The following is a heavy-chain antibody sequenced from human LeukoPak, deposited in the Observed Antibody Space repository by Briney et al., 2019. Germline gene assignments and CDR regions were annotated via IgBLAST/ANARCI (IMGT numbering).Heavy chain of an antibody. V-gene: IGHV3-30-3*01. Sequence: GKSLRLSCAASGFTFSTYAMHWVRQAPGKGLEWVAVISYDGSNKYYADSVKGRFTISRDNSKNTLYLQMNSLRAEDMAVYYCARDVSYCFDYWGQGTLVTVSS. CDR1: GFTFSTYA. CDR2: ISYDGSNK. D-gene: IGHD3-16*02. J-gene: IGHJ4*02. CDR3: ARDVSYCFDY.